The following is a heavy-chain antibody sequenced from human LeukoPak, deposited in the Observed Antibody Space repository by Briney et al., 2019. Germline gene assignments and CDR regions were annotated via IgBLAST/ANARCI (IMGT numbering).Heavy chain of an antibody. V-gene: IGHV3-30*02. D-gene: IGHD6-19*01. Sequence: GGSLRLSCAASGFTFSSFGIHWVRQAPGKGLEWVAFIRRDGDVIYYADSVKGRFTISRDNSRNMVYLQLNSLRPEDTAVYYCARDRKERIAVAGTDFDYWGQGTLVTVSS. CDR1: GFTFSSFG. CDR2: IRRDGDVI. CDR3: ARDRKERIAVAGTDFDY. J-gene: IGHJ4*02.